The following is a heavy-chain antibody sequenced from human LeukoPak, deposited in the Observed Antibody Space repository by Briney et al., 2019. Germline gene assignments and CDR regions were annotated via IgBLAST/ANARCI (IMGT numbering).Heavy chain of an antibody. CDR3: ARRDNGSGSLIFDY. J-gene: IGHJ4*02. CDR2: SYYSGST. D-gene: IGHD3-10*01. V-gene: IGHV4-39*01. Sequence: SESLSLTCTVSGGSISSSSYYWGWIRQPPGKRLEWIGSSYYSGSTYYNPSLKSRVTISVDTSKNQFSLKLSSVTAADTAVYYCARRDNGSGSLIFDYWGQGTLVTVSS. CDR1: GGSISSSSYY.